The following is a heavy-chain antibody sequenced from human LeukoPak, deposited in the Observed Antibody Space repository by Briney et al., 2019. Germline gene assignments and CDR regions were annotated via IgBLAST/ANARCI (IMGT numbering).Heavy chain of an antibody. J-gene: IGHJ5*02. CDR1: GFTFSTSS. CDR3: AKVEWLGTYNWFDP. D-gene: IGHD3-3*01. CDR2: ITSSSSYI. Sequence: PEGSLRLSCAASGFTFSTSSMNWVRQAPGKGLEWVSSITSSSSYIYYADSVKGRFTISRDNSKNTLYLQMNSLRAEDTAVYYCAKVEWLGTYNWFDPWGQGTLVTVSS. V-gene: IGHV3-21*04.